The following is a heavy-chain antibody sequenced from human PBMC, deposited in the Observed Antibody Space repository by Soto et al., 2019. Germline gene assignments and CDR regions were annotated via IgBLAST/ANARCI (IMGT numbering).Heavy chain of an antibody. CDR1: GFTFSSYA. CDR2: ISGSGGST. J-gene: IGHJ6*03. Sequence: GGSLRLSCAASGFTFSSYAMSWVRQAPGKGLEWVSAISGSGGSTYYADSVKGRFTISRDNSKNTLYLQMNSLRAEDTAVYYCAKNPHSSSYYYYYMDVWGKGATVTVSS. V-gene: IGHV3-23*01. D-gene: IGHD6-13*01. CDR3: AKNPHSSSYYYYYMDV.